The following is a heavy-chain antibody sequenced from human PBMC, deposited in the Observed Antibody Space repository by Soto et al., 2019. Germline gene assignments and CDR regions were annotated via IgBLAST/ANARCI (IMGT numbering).Heavy chain of an antibody. J-gene: IGHJ6*02. Sequence: PGGSLRLSCAASGFTFDDYAMHWVRQAPGKGLEWVSGISWNSGSIGYADSVKGRFTISRDNAKNSLYLQMNSLRAEDTALYYCAKSHGPHGGKAVWRQGTTVPVSS. CDR2: ISWNSGSI. V-gene: IGHV3-9*01. CDR1: GFTFDDYA. D-gene: IGHD4-17*01. CDR3: AKSHGPHGGKAV.